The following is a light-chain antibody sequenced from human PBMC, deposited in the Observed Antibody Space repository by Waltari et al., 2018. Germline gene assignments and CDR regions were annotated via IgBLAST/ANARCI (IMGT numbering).Light chain of an antibody. J-gene: IGLJ3*02. CDR1: SSAVGGYTY. Sequence: QSALPQPASVSGSPGQSITLSCTGTSSAVGGYTYVSWYQPHPGKAPKLMIFDVSNRPSGFSNRFSGSKAGNTASLTISGLQAEDEADYYCSSYISSSTLEVFGGGTRLTVL. V-gene: IGLV2-14*03. CDR2: DVS. CDR3: SSYISSSTLEV.